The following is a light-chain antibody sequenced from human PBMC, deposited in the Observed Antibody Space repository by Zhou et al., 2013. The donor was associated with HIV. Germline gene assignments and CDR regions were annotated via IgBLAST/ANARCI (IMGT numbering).Light chain of an antibody. V-gene: IGKV3-20*01. CDR1: QSVSSRY. CDR2: GAS. J-gene: IGKJ1*01. CDR3: QQYGNSPPWT. Sequence: EIVLTQSPGTLSLSPGERATLSCRANQSVSSRYLAWYQQKPGQAPRLLIYGASSRATDIPDRISGSGSGTDFTLTISRLEPEDFAVYYCQQYGNSPPWTFGQGTKVEIK.